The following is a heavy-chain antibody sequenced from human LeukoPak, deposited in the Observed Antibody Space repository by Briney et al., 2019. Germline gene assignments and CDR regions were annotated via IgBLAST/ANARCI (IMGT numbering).Heavy chain of an antibody. CDR3: ARDQEVYSGYDYLYYFDY. CDR1: GFTFSSYW. V-gene: IGHV3-7*01. Sequence: GGSLRLSCAASGFTFSSYWMNWVRQAPGKGLEWVANIKQDGSEKYYVDSVKGRFTISRDNAKNSLYLQMNSLRAEDTAVYYCARDQEVYSGYDYLYYFDYWGQGTLVTVSS. CDR2: IKQDGSEK. D-gene: IGHD5-12*01. J-gene: IGHJ4*02.